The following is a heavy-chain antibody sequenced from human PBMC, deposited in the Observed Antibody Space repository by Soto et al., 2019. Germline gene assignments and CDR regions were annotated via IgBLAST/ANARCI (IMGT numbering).Heavy chain of an antibody. D-gene: IGHD3-10*01. CDR3: ARKVSGSTGRPDLWYFDH. CDR2: ISGGGDAT. J-gene: IGHJ2*01. CDR1: GFTFSGYA. Sequence: EVQLSDSGGGLVQPGGSLRLSCAASGFTFSGYALTWDRQAPGKGLEWVSSISGGGDATFYAVSVKGRFTISRDNYKNTLYLQMNTLRAEDTAVYYCARKVSGSTGRPDLWYFDHWGRGTLVTVSS. V-gene: IGHV3-23*01.